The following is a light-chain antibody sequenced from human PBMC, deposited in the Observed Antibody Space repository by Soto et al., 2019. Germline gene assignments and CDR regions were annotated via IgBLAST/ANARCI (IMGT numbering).Light chain of an antibody. CDR3: QQYNNWPPRT. CDR1: QTVSSN. J-gene: IGKJ1*01. V-gene: IGKV3-15*01. Sequence: EIVLTQSPGTLSLSPGERATLSCRASQTVSSNFLAWYQEKPGQGPRLLIYGASTRATDIPARFSGSGSGTEFTLTISSLQSEDFAVYYCQQYNNWPPRTFGQGTKVDIK. CDR2: GAS.